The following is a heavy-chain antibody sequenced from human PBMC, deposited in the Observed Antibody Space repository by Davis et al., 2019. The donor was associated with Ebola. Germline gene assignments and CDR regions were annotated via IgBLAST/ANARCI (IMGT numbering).Heavy chain of an antibody. Sequence: ASVKVSCKASGYTFTSYDINWVRQATGQGLEWMGWMNPNSGNTGYAQKFQGRVTMTRNTSISTAYMELSSLRSKDTAVYYCARGLRYYYGMDVWGKGTTVTVSS. CDR2: MNPNSGNT. CDR3: ARGLRYYYGMDV. CDR1: GYTFTSYD. D-gene: IGHD2-21*01. V-gene: IGHV1-8*01. J-gene: IGHJ6*04.